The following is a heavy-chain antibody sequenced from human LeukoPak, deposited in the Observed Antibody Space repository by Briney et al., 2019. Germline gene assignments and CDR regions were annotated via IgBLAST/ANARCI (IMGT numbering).Heavy chain of an antibody. CDR2: ISAYDGNT. CDR3: ARDPFLGGELDY. V-gene: IGHV1-18*01. J-gene: IGHJ4*02. Sequence: ASVKVFCKASGYTFTSYGISWGRQAPGQGLEWMGWISAYDGNTNYAQKLQGRVTMTTDTSTSTAYMELRSLRSDDTAVYYCARDPFLGGELDYWGQGTLVTVSS. CDR1: GYTFTSYG. D-gene: IGHD2-21*01.